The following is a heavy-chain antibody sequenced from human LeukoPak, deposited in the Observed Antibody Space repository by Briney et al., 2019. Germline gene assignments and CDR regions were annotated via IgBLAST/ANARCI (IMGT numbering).Heavy chain of an antibody. Sequence: GGSLRLSCAASGFTFSSYAMSWVRQAPGKGLEWVSAISGSGGSTYYADSVKGRFTISRDNSKNTLYLQMNSLRAEDTAVYYRAKDLARITMIVVVPYYFDYWGQGTLVTVSS. D-gene: IGHD3-22*01. CDR1: GFTFSSYA. V-gene: IGHV3-23*01. CDR3: AKDLARITMIVVVPYYFDY. J-gene: IGHJ4*02. CDR2: ISGSGGST.